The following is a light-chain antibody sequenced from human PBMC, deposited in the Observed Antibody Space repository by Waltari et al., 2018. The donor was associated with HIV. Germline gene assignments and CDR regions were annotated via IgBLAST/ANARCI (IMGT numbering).Light chain of an antibody. CDR1: SYYIGGAA. Sequence: QFVLTQPPSASGTPGQTVTLFRFGSSYYIGGAASKWFRHPPGPAPKRRIQGGNRRPSGVPERFSGSKSGTSASLAISGLRSEDEADYYCAAWDDSLSVWVFGGGTKMTVL. V-gene: IGLV1-47*02. J-gene: IGLJ3*02. CDR2: GGN. CDR3: AAWDDSLSVWV.